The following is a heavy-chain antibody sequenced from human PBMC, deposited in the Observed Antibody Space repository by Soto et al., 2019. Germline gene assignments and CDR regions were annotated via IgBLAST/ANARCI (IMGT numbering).Heavy chain of an antibody. J-gene: IGHJ4*02. V-gene: IGHV3-21*01. D-gene: IGHD2-2*01. CDR2: ISSSSSYI. CDR1: GFTFSSYS. CDR3: ARGYCSSTSCYGPKAPRSPDDY. Sequence: GGSLRLSCAASGFTFSSYSMNWVRQAPGKGLEWVSSISSSSSYIYYADSVKGRFTISREKAKNSLYLQMNSLRAEDTAVYYCARGYCSSTSCYGPKAPRSPDDYWGQGTLVTVS.